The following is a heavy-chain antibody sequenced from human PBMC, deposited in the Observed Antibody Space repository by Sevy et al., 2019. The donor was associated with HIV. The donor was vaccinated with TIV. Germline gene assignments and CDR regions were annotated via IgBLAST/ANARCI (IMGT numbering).Heavy chain of an antibody. D-gene: IGHD2-15*01. Sequence: SETLSPTCTVSGGSISSGGYYWSWIRQHPGKGLEWIGYSYYSGSTYYNPSLKSRVTISVDTSKNQFSLKLSSVTAADTAVYYCARERIGYCSGGSCYSTYYFGLDVWGQGTTVTVSS. CDR1: GGSISSGGYY. CDR3: ARERIGYCSGGSCYSTYYFGLDV. V-gene: IGHV4-31*03. CDR2: SYYSGST. J-gene: IGHJ6*02.